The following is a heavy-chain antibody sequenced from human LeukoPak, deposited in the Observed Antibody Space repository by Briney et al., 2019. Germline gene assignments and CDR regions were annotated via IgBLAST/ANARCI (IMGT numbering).Heavy chain of an antibody. D-gene: IGHD6-13*01. Sequence: ASVKVSCKASGYTFTSYGISWVRQAPGQGLEWMGWIGAYNGNTNYAQKLQGRVTMTTDTSTSTVYMELRSLRSDDTAVYYCARDDYSGSWYEEAFDYWGQGTLVTVSS. V-gene: IGHV1-18*01. CDR3: ARDDYSGSWYEEAFDY. J-gene: IGHJ4*02. CDR2: IGAYNGNT. CDR1: GYTFTSYG.